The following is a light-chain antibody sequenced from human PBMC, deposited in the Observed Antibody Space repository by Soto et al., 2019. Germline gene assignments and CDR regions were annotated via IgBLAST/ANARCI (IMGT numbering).Light chain of an antibody. V-gene: IGLV2-23*02. CDR3: CSYAGSSAWV. CDR2: EVX. CDR1: SSDVGSYNL. Sequence: QSALTQPASVSGSPGQSITISCTGTSSDVGSYNLVSWYQQHPGKAPXXMXXEVXXRXXXXXNRXXGSKSGNTASLTISGXXXXXXXXYYXCSYAGSSAWVFGTGTKLTVL. J-gene: IGLJ1*01.